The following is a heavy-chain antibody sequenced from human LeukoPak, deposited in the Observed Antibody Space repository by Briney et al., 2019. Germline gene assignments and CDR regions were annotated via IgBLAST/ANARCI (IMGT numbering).Heavy chain of an antibody. V-gene: IGHV3-23*01. CDR1: GFTFSSYA. Sequence: GGSLRLSCAASGFTFSSYAMSWVRQAPGKGLEWVSAISGSGGSTYYADSVKGRFTISRDNSKNTLYLQMNSLRAEDTAVYYCAKALESRFGELLSRFLDFDYWGQGTLVTVSS. D-gene: IGHD3-10*01. CDR3: AKALESRFGELLSRFLDFDY. J-gene: IGHJ4*02. CDR2: ISGSGGST.